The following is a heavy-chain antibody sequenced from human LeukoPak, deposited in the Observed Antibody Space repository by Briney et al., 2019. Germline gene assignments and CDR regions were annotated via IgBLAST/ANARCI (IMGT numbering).Heavy chain of an antibody. V-gene: IGHV4-34*01. CDR2: INHSGST. CDR3: ATRAYYYGSGSYPDY. J-gene: IGHJ4*02. CDR1: GGSFSGYY. D-gene: IGHD3-10*01. Sequence: SETLSLTCAVYGGSFSGYYWSWIRRPPGKGLEWIGEINHSGSTNYNPSLKSRVTISVDTSKNQFSLKLSSVTAADTAVYYCATRAYYYGSGSYPDYWGQGTLVTVSS.